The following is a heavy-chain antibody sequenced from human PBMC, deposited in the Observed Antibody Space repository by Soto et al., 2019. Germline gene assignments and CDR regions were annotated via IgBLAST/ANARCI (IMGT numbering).Heavy chain of an antibody. CDR1: VLTFAIHG. Sequence: LRLSCAASVLTFAIHGMSCVRQAPGRGLEWLSVISNSGGARYYANSVKGRFTISRDNSKNTLYLQMNSLRAEDTAVYYCARDRIVVVPAAQKPRGMDVWGQGTTVTVSS. CDR3: ARDRIVVVPAAQKPRGMDV. CDR2: ISNSGGAR. V-gene: IGHV3-23*01. J-gene: IGHJ6*02. D-gene: IGHD2-2*01.